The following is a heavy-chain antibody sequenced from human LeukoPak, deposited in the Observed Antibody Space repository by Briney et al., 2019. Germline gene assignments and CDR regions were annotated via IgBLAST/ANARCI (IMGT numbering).Heavy chain of an antibody. Sequence: GASVKVSCKASGYTFTSYDVNWVRQATGKGPEWMGWMNPTSGNTGYAQEFQGRVTMTRDTSISTAYMELSSLRSEDTAVYYCARGSRYYYASDGLPFDFWGQGTLVTVSS. D-gene: IGHD3-22*01. J-gene: IGHJ5*01. CDR1: GYTFTSYD. CDR3: ARGSRYYYASDGLPFDF. CDR2: MNPTSGNT. V-gene: IGHV1-8*01.